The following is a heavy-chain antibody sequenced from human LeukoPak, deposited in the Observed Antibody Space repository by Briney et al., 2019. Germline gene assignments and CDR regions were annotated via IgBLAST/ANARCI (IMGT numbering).Heavy chain of an antibody. V-gene: IGHV1-2*02. Sequence: ASVKVSCKASGYTFTGYYTHWVRQAPGQGLEWMGWINPNSGDINYAQKFQGRVTMTSDTSFSTAYMELNRLRSDDTAVYYCARGGYTSSLYDYWGQGTLVSVSS. D-gene: IGHD6-13*01. CDR1: GYTFTGYY. CDR2: INPNSGDI. J-gene: IGHJ4*02. CDR3: ARGGYTSSLYDY.